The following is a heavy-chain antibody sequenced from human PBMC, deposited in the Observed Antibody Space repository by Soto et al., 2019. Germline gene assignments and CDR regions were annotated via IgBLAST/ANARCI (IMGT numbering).Heavy chain of an antibody. D-gene: IGHD2-2*01. Sequence: QVQLVQSGAEVKKPGASVKVSCKAPGYTFISHGISWVRQAPGQGLEWMGWISGKNGNTNYAQKFQGRVTLTTDTSTSTAYLELRSLRSDDTAVYYCARVSSSIVVVPDYGMDVWGQGTTVTVSS. V-gene: IGHV1-18*04. CDR3: ARVSSSIVVVPDYGMDV. CDR1: GYTFISHG. J-gene: IGHJ6*02. CDR2: ISGKNGNT.